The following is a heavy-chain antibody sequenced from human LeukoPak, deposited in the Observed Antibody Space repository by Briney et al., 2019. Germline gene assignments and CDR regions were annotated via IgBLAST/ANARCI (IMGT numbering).Heavy chain of an antibody. D-gene: IGHD4-17*01. CDR2: INPNSGGT. CDR1: GYTFTGYY. J-gene: IGHJ3*02. Sequence: ASVKVSCKASGYTFTGYYMHWVRQAPGQGLEWMGWINPNSGGTNYAQKFQGRVTMTRDTSISTAYMELSRLRSDDTAVYYCAREFSTVTSFRNDAFDIWGQGTMVSVSS. CDR3: AREFSTVTSFRNDAFDI. V-gene: IGHV1-2*02.